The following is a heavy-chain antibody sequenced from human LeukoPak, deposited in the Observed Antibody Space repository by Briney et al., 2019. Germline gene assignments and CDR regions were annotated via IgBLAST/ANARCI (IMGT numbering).Heavy chain of an antibody. CDR2: ISYSGST. CDR1: GGSFSGYY. V-gene: IGHV4-34*09. CDR3: ARDSGQALDY. Sequence: SETLSLTCAVYGGSFSGYYWSWIRQPPGKGLEWIGYISYSGSTYYSPSLKSRVNISVDTSKNQFSLKLSSVTAADTAVYYCARDSGQALDYWGQGTLVTVSS. J-gene: IGHJ4*02. D-gene: IGHD5-12*01.